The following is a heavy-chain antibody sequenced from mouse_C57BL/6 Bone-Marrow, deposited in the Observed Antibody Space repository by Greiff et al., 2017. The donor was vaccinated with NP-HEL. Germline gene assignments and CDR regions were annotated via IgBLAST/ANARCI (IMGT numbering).Heavy chain of an antibody. CDR1: GYTFTSYW. D-gene: IGHD1-1*01. V-gene: IGHV1-64*01. CDR2: IHPNSGST. J-gene: IGHJ3*01. Sequence: QVQLQQPGAELVKPGASVKLSCKASGYTFTSYWMHWVKQRPGQGLEWIGMIHPNSGSTNYNEKFKSKATLTVDKSSSTAYMQLSSLTSEDSAVYYCARANYYGSPSWFAYWGQGTLVTVSA. CDR3: ARANYYGSPSWFAY.